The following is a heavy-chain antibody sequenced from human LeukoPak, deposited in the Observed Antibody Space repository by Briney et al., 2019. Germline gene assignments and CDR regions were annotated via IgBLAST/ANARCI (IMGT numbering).Heavy chain of an antibody. CDR2: IYYSGST. D-gene: IGHD1-26*01. V-gene: IGHV4-39*07. J-gene: IGHJ6*02. CDR3: ARLPGPSGGMDV. CDR1: GVSISSSSYY. Sequence: SETLSLTCTVSGVSISSSSYYWGWIRQPPGKGLEWIGSIYYSGSTYYNPSLKSRVTISVDTSKNQFSLKLSSVTAADTAVYYCARLPGPSGGMDVWGQGTTVTVSS.